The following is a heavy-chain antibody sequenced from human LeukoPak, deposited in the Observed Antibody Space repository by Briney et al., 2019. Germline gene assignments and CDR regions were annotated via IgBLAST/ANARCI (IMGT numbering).Heavy chain of an antibody. CDR3: ARARRRDTNVGVLTERPAYYFDY. V-gene: IGHV1-2*02. Sequence: ASVKVSCKASGYTLTGYYLHWVRQAPGQGLEWMGWINPNSGGTSYAQKFQGRVTITRDTSISTAYMELSRLRSEDTAVYYCARARRRDTNVGVLTERPAYYFDYWGQGTLVTVSS. D-gene: IGHD3-3*01. J-gene: IGHJ4*02. CDR1: GYTLTGYY. CDR2: INPNSGGT.